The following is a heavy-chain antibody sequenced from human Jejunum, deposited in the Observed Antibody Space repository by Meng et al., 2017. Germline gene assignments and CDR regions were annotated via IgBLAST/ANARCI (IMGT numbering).Heavy chain of an antibody. J-gene: IGHJ3*02. V-gene: IGHV3-53*04. CDR2: IYIGDST. CDR1: GLTVSNSY. CDR3: ARGLVGSTSAFNI. Sequence: GESLKISCAASGLTVSNSYMTLVREAPGKGLEWVSTIYIGDSTYYADSVKGRFTISRHNSKNTLYLQMSGLRAEDTAVYFCARGLVGSTSAFNIWGQGTMVTVSS. D-gene: IGHD1-26*01.